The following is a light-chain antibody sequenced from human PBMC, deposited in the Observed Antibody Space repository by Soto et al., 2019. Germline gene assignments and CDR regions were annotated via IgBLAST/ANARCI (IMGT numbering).Light chain of an antibody. CDR3: CSYAGSFTLV. V-gene: IGLV2-11*01. CDR2: DVS. Sequence: QSALTQPRSVSGSPGQSVTISCTGTSSDVGGYNFVSWYQHHPGKAPILIIYDVSKRPSGVPVRFSGSKSGNTASLTISGLQADDEADYYCCSYAGSFTLVFGGGTKLTVL. J-gene: IGLJ3*02. CDR1: SSDVGGYNF.